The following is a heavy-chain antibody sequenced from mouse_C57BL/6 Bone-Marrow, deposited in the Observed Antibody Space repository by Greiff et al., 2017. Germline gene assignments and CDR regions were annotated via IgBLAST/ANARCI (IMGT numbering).Heavy chain of an antibody. V-gene: IGHV1-64*01. D-gene: IGHD6-5*01. CDR1: GYTFTSYW. J-gene: IGHJ4*01. CDR2: IHPNSGST. Sequence: QVQLQQPGAELVKPGASVKLSCKASGYTFTSYWMHWVKQRPGQGLEWIGMIHPNSGSTNYNEKFKSKATLTADKSSSTAYMQLSSLTSEDSAVYYCARTLLYAMDYWGQGTSVTVSS. CDR3: ARTLLYAMDY.